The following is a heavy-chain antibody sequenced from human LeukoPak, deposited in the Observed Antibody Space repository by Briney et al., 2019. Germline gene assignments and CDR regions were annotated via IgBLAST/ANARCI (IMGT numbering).Heavy chain of an antibody. CDR2: IYYSKNT. CDR3: VSPRGFGYGYFDY. D-gene: IGHD5-18*01. J-gene: IGHJ4*02. V-gene: IGHV4-39*01. Sequence: TSETLSLTCTVSGGSISSSSAYWGWIRQPPGKGLEWIGSIYYSKNTYYNPSLKSRVTISADTSKNQFSLTLGSVSATDTAVYYCVSPRGFGYGYFDYWGQGTLVTVSS. CDR1: GGSISSSSAY.